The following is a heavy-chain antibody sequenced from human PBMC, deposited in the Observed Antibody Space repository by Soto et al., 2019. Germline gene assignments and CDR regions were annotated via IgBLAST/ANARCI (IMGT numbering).Heavy chain of an antibody. CDR1: GGSISSTTW. J-gene: IGHJ4*02. CDR2: IHHDGST. D-gene: IGHD3-10*01. Sequence: PSETLSLTCAVSGGSISSTTWWSWVRQPPGKGLEWIGEIHHDGSTNYNPSLKSRVIISVDKSKNQFSLKVNSVTAADTAVYYCARESYYGSGATVVAYWGQGTLVTVSS. V-gene: IGHV4-4*02. CDR3: ARESYYGSGATVVAY.